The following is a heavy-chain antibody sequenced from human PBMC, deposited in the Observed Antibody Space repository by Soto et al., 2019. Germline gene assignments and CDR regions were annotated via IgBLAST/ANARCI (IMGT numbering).Heavy chain of an antibody. CDR3: ARDRSPYGDTDAFDI. CDR2: ISSSSSYI. J-gene: IGHJ3*02. CDR1: GFTFSSYS. Sequence: LRLSCAASGFTFSSYSMNWVRQAPGKGLEWVSSISSSSSYIYYADSVRGRFTISRDNAKNSLYLQMNSLRAEDTAVYYCARDRSPYGDTDAFDIWGQGTMVTVSS. D-gene: IGHD4-17*01. V-gene: IGHV3-21*01.